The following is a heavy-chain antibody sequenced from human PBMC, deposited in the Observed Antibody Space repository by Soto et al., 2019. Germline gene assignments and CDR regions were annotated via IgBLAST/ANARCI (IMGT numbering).Heavy chain of an antibody. J-gene: IGHJ6*02. CDR1: GFTFSSYS. V-gene: IGHV3-21*01. CDR2: ISSSSSYI. CDR3: ARARGNSSWYISYYGMDV. D-gene: IGHD6-13*01. Sequence: GGSLRLSCAASGFTFSSYSMNWVRQAPGKGLEWVSSISSSSSYIYYADSVKGRFTISRDNAKNSLYLQMNGLRAEDTAVYYCARARGNSSWYISYYGMDVWGQGTTVTVSS.